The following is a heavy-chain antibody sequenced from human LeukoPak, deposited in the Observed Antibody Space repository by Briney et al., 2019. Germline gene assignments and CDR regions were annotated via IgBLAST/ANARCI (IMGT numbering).Heavy chain of an antibody. CDR3: AKAAGTGLGAFDI. Sequence: SLRLSCAASGFTFDDYAMHWVRPAPGKGLEWVSGISWNSGSIGYADSVKGRFTISRDNAKNSLYLQMNSLRAEDMALYYCAKAAGTGLGAFDIWGQGTMVTVSS. J-gene: IGHJ3*02. V-gene: IGHV3-9*03. CDR2: ISWNSGSI. D-gene: IGHD6-13*01. CDR1: GFTFDDYA.